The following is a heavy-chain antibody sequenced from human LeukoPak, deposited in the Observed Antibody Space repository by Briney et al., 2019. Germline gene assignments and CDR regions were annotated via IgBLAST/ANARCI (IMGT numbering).Heavy chain of an antibody. D-gene: IGHD3-10*01. J-gene: IGHJ4*02. CDR1: GFTVSSNY. V-gene: IGHV3-66*01. Sequence: GGSLRLSCAASGFTVSSNYMSWVRQAPGKGLEWVSVIYSGGSTYYADSVKGRFTISRDNSKNTLYLQMNSMRAEDTAVYYCAREISGPLDYWGQGTLVTVSS. CDR2: IYSGGST. CDR3: AREISGPLDY.